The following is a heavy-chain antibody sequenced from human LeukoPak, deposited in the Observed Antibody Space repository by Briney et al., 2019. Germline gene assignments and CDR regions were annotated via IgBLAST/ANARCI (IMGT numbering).Heavy chain of an antibody. CDR2: INPSGGST. CDR1: GYTFISYY. V-gene: IGHV1-46*01. D-gene: IGHD3/OR15-3a*01. J-gene: IGHJ4*02. CDR3: ARVPGTGYYDY. Sequence: GASVKVSCKASGYTFISYYIHWVRQAPGQGLEWMGIINPSGGSTSYAQKFQGRVTMTRDTSTSTVYMELSSLRSEDTAVYYCARVPGTGYYDYWGQRTLVTVSS.